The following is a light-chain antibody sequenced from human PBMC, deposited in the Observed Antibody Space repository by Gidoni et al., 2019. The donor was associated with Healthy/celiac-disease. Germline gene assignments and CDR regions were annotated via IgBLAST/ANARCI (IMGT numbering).Light chain of an antibody. CDR2: AAS. CDR1: QSISSY. V-gene: IGKV1-39*01. J-gene: IGKJ4*01. CDR3: QQSYSTLT. Sequence: DIQMTQSPSSLSASVGDRVTITCRASQSISSYLNWYQQKPGKAPKLLIYAASSLQSGVPSRFSGSGSGTDFTLTISSLQPEDFETYYCQQSYSTLTVGGGTKVEIK.